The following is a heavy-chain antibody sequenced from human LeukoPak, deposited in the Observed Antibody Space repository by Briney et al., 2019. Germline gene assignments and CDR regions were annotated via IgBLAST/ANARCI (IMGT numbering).Heavy chain of an antibody. Sequence: GGSLRLSCAASGVTFSSYSMNWVRQAPGKGLEWVSSISSSSSYIYYADSVKGRFTISRDSSKNTLYLQMNSLRAEDTAVYYCAKNPHNPRYYFDYWGQGTLVTVSS. D-gene: IGHD1-1*01. CDR1: GVTFSSYS. CDR3: AKNPHNPRYYFDY. V-gene: IGHV3-21*04. CDR2: ISSSSSYI. J-gene: IGHJ4*02.